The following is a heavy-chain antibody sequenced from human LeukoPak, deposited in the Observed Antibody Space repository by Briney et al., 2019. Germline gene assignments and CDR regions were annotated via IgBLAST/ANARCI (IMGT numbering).Heavy chain of an antibody. Sequence: ASVKVSCKASRYTFTSYDINWVRQAPGQGLDWMGWMNPNSGNTGYAQKFQGRVTMTRNTSVSTAYMELSSLRSEDTAVYYCARKNYGSNRWFDPWGQGTLVTVSS. CDR2: MNPNSGNT. D-gene: IGHD4/OR15-4a*01. CDR1: RYTFTSYD. J-gene: IGHJ5*02. CDR3: ARKNYGSNRWFDP. V-gene: IGHV1-8*01.